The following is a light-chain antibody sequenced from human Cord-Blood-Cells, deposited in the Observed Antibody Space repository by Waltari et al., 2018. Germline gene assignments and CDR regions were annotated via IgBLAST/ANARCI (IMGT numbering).Light chain of an antibody. Sequence: DIVMTQSPDSLAVSLGERATINCKSSQSVLYSSNNKNYLAWYQQKPGQPPKLLIYWASTRESGVPDRFSCSGSGTDFTLTISSLQAEDVAVYYCQQYYSTPRWTFGQGTKVEIK. CDR3: QQYYSTPRWT. CDR2: WAS. CDR1: QSVLYSSNNKNY. V-gene: IGKV4-1*01. J-gene: IGKJ1*01.